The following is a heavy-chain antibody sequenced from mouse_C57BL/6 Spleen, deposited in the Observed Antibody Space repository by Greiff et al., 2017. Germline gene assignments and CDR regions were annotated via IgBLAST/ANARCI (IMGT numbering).Heavy chain of an antibody. D-gene: IGHD1-1*01. Sequence: QVQLQQSGAELAKPGASVKLSCKASGYTFTSYWMHWVKQRPGQGLEWIGYINPSSGYTKYNQKFKDKATLTADKSSSTAYMQLSSLTYEDSAVYYCAPYYYGSSYVFAYWGQGTLVTVSA. CDR3: APYYYGSSYVFAY. CDR2: INPSSGYT. J-gene: IGHJ3*01. CDR1: GYTFTSYW. V-gene: IGHV1-7*01.